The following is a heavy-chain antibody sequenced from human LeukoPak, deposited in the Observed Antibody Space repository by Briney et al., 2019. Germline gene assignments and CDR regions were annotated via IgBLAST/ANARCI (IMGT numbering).Heavy chain of an antibody. D-gene: IGHD5-12*01. J-gene: IGHJ4*02. V-gene: IGHV3-23*01. Sequence: HPGGSLRLSCAASGFTFSSYAMSWVRQAPGKGLEWVSAISGSGGSTYYADSVKGRFTISRDNSKNTLYLQMNSLRAEDTAVYYCATLTNGYRGYNNIDDYWGQGTLVTVSS. CDR2: ISGSGGST. CDR1: GFTFSSYA. CDR3: ATLTNGYRGYNNIDDY.